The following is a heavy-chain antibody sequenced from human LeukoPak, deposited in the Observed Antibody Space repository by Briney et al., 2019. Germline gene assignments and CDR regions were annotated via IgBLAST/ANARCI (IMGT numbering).Heavy chain of an antibody. CDR3: ARGWRPHCYGMGD. Sequence: GGSLRLSCVASGFTFSQYWMTWVRQAPGKGLDWVANIQRDGSDNNYVDSVKGRFTISRDNANNSLYLQVNSLRAEDTAIYYCARGWRPHCYGMGDWGKGTTVTVSS. D-gene: IGHD3-10*01. CDR1: GFTFSQYW. V-gene: IGHV3-7*03. J-gene: IGHJ6*04. CDR2: IQRDGSDN.